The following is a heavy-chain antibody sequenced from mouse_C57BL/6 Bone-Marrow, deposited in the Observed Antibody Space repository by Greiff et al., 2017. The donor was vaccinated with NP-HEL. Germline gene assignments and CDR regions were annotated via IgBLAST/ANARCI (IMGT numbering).Heavy chain of an antibody. CDR2: YPGSGNTY. D-gene: IGHD1-1*01. V-gene: IGHV1-83*01. CDR1: YTFTDYYM. Sequence: VQLQQSGPELVKPGASVKMSCKASGYTFTDYYMHWVKQKPGQGLEWIGEIYPGSGNTYYNEKFKSKATLTVDKSSSTAYMQLSSLTSEDSAVYYCARDGGNYYAWYFDVWGTGTTVTVSA. CDR3: RDGGNYYAWYFDV. J-gene: IGHJ1*03.